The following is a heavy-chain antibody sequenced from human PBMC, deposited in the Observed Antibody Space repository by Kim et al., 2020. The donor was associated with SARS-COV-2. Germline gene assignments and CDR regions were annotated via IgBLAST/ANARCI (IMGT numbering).Heavy chain of an antibody. D-gene: IGHD4-17*01. Sequence: STPPPKSRVTISIDTSKKQLSLKLSSVTAADTAVYYCARGSTTPLNWFDPWGQGTLVTVSS. V-gene: IGHV4-59*09. CDR3: ARGSTTPLNWFDP. J-gene: IGHJ5*02.